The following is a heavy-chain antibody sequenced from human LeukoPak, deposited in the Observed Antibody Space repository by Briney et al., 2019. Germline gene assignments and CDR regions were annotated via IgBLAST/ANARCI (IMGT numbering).Heavy chain of an antibody. J-gene: IGHJ4*02. V-gene: IGHV3-66*01. Sequence: GGSLRLSCAASGFTVSGNYMSWVRQAPGKGLEWLSVIHRGGNTCYADSVKGRFTISRDSSKNTVFLQMDGLRAEDTAVYYCARDPGYGLGVDYGDYWGQGTLVTVSS. CDR1: GFTVSGNY. D-gene: IGHD3-10*01. CDR3: ARDPGYGLGVDYGDY. CDR2: IHRGGNT.